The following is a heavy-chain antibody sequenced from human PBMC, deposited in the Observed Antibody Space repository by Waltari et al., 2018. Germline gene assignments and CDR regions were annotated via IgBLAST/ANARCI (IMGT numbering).Heavy chain of an antibody. D-gene: IGHD2-15*01. CDR3: ATGLSVVVGFDY. J-gene: IGHJ4*02. V-gene: IGHV1-24*01. Sequence: QVQLVQSGAEVKKPGASVKVSCKVSGYRLTELSIDWVGTAPGKGLEWMGTFNPEDDETIFAQKFQGRVTMTEDTSTDTAYMELSSLRSEDTAVNYCATGLSVVVGFDYWGQGTLVTVSS. CDR1: GYRLTELS. CDR2: FNPEDDET.